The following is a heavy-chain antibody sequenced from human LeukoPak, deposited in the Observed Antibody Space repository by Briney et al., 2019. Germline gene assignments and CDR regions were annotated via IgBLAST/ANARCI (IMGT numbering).Heavy chain of an antibody. D-gene: IGHD4-17*01. V-gene: IGHV1-69*13. Sequence: ASVKVSCKASGGTFSSYAISWVRQAPGQGLEWMGGIIPIFGTANYAQKFQGRVTITADESTSTDYMELSSLRSEDTAVYYCAKRPTVTYGMDVWGQGTTVTVSS. CDR1: GGTFSSYA. CDR2: IIPIFGTA. J-gene: IGHJ6*02. CDR3: AKRPTVTYGMDV.